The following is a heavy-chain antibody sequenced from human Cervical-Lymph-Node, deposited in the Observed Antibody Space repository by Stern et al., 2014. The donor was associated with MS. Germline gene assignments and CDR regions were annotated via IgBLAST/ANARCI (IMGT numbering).Heavy chain of an antibody. V-gene: IGHV1-18*01. CDR2: ISFYSCYT. J-gene: IGHJ4*02. Sequence: VQLVQSGTEVNKPGASVKVSCKASGYNFFNFLITWVRHAPGQGFEWMGLISFYSCYTYYSPKFWGRVTLTTDTSTRSAYMELRTLRPDDTAVYYCARGVPDSWGQGTLVTVSS. CDR1: GYNFFNFL. CDR3: ARGVPDS.